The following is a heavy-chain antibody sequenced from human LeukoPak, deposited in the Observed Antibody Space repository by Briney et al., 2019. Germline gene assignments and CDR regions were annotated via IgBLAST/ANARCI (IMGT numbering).Heavy chain of an antibody. Sequence: GGSLRLSCVASGFTFSTYGMSWVRQAPGKGLEWVSAISGSGGSTYYADSVKGRFTISRDNAKNSLYLQMNSLRAEDTAVYYCAELGITMIGGVWGKGTTVTISS. J-gene: IGHJ6*04. CDR3: AELGITMIGGV. CDR1: GFTFSTYG. V-gene: IGHV3-23*01. CDR2: ISGSGGST. D-gene: IGHD3-10*02.